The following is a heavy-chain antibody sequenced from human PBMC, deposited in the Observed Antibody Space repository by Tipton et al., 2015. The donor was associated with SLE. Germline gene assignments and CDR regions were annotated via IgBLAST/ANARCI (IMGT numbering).Heavy chain of an antibody. V-gene: IGHV4-31*03. CDR1: GGSMSGDGYY. J-gene: IGHJ4*02. CDR2: IYYSGST. D-gene: IGHD3-16*01. CDR3: ARAIGVHYFNV. Sequence: TLSLTCSVSGGSMSGDGYYWSWIRQHPGKGLEWIGYIYYSGSTYYNPSLKSRVTISVDTSKIQFSLRLTSMTAADTAVYYCARAIGVHYFNVWGQGTLVTVSS.